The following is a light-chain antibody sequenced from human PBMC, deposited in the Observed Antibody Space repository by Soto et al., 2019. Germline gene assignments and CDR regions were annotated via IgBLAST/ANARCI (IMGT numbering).Light chain of an antibody. CDR1: DSNIGGGA. Sequence: QSVLTQPPSASGTPGQGVTISCSGSDSNIGGGAVDWYQHLPGTAPKLLIFSDNQRPSGVPGRFSGSRSGTSASLAISGLQSEDEADYYCAAWDDSLGGQVFGTGTKVTVL. CDR3: AAWDDSLGGQV. J-gene: IGLJ1*01. CDR2: SDN. V-gene: IGLV1-44*01.